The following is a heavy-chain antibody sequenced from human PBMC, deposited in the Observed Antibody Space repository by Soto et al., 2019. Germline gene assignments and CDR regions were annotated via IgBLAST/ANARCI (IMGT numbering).Heavy chain of an antibody. Sequence: GESLKISCKGSGYSFTSYWIGWVRQMPGKGLEWMGIIYPGDSDTRYSPSFQGQVTISADKSISTAYLQWSSLKASDTAMYYCAMTAKTDSMITFGGVVDWGQGTLVTVSS. CDR3: AMTAKTDSMITFGGVVD. CDR2: IYPGDSDT. J-gene: IGHJ4*02. V-gene: IGHV5-51*01. D-gene: IGHD3-16*02. CDR1: GYSFTSYW.